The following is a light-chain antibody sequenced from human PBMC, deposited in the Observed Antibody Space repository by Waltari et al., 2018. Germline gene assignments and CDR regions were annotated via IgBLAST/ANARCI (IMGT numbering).Light chain of an antibody. CDR1: QSVINNN. V-gene: IGKV3-20*01. CDR2: GAS. Sequence: EIVFTQSPGALSLYPGERATLSCRASQSVINNNLAWYQQKPGQAPSLLIYGASTRAGGIPSRFSGSGSGTDFTLSICRLEPEDFAVYYCQQYGRSPWTFGQGTKVEI. J-gene: IGKJ1*01. CDR3: QQYGRSPWT.